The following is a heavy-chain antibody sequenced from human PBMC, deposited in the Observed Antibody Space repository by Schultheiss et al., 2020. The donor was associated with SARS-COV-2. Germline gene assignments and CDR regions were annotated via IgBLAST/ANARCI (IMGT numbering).Heavy chain of an antibody. CDR3: ARSYSSSWYNWFDP. Sequence: ASVKVSCKASGYTFTSYDINWVRQATGQGLEWMGWMNPNSGNTGYAQKLQGRVTMTRNTSISTAYMELSSLRSEDTAVYYCARSYSSSWYNWFDPWGQGTLVTVSS. CDR2: MNPNSGNT. J-gene: IGHJ5*02. D-gene: IGHD6-13*01. CDR1: GYTFTSYD. V-gene: IGHV1-8*01.